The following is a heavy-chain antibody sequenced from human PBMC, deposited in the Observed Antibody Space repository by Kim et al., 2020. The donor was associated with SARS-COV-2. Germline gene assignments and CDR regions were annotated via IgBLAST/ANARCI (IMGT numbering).Heavy chain of an antibody. CDR2: IYTSGST. Sequence: SETLSLTCTVSGGSISSGSYYWSWIRQPAGKGLEWIGRIYTSGSTNYNPSLKSRVTISVDTSKNQFSLKLSSVTAADTAVYYCARDGTSSSWLDYFDYWGQGTLVTVSS. J-gene: IGHJ4*02. V-gene: IGHV4-61*02. D-gene: IGHD6-13*01. CDR3: ARDGTSSSWLDYFDY. CDR1: GGSISSGSYY.